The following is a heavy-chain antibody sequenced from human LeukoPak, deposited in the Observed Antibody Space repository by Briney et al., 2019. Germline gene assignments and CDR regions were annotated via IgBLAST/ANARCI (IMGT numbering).Heavy chain of an antibody. CDR1: GFTFSSYA. CDR2: ISYDGSNK. J-gene: IGHJ4*02. D-gene: IGHD1-26*01. CDR3: ARDGITRGVGATANFDY. Sequence: GGSLRLSCAASGFTFSSYAMHWVRQAPGKGLEWVAVISYDGSNKYYADSVKGRFTISRDNSKNTLYLQVNSLRAEDTAVYYCARDGITRGVGATANFDYWGQGTLVTVSS. V-gene: IGHV3-30-3*01.